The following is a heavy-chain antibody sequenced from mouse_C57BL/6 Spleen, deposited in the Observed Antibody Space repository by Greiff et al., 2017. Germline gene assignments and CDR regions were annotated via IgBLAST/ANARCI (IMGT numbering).Heavy chain of an antibody. Sequence: VQLQQPGAELVKPGASVKMSCQASGYTFTSYWITWVKQRPGQGLEWIGDIYPGSGSTNYNEKFKSKATLTVDTSSSTAYMQLSSLTYEDTAVYYCARSMDYWGQGTSVTVSS. V-gene: IGHV1-55*01. CDR2: IYPGSGST. CDR3: ARSMDY. CDR1: GYTFTSYW. J-gene: IGHJ4*01.